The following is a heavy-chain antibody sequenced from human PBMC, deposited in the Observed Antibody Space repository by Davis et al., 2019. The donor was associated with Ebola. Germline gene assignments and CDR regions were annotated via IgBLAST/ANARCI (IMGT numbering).Heavy chain of an antibody. D-gene: IGHD4-23*01. V-gene: IGHV3-9*01. J-gene: IGHJ6*02. CDR2: ISWNSGSI. CDR1: GFTFDDYA. CDR3: AKDIRRWPYYYYGMDV. Sequence: SLKISCAASGFTFDDYAMHWVRQAPGKGLEWVSGISWNSGSIGYADSVKGRFTISRDNAKNSLYLQMNSLRAEDTALYYCAKDIRRWPYYYYGMDVWGQGTTVTVSS.